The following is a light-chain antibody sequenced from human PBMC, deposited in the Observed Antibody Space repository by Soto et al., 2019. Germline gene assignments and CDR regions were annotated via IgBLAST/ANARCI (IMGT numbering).Light chain of an antibody. Sequence: SYELTQPPSVSVAPGQSARITCGGNNIGSQSVHWYQQKRGQAPVLVVYDDNDRPSGIPERFSGSKSGNTATLSITRVGAGDEADYYCQVWDSGTDHAVFGGGTKLTVL. V-gene: IGLV3-21*02. J-gene: IGLJ2*01. CDR1: NIGSQS. CDR2: DDN. CDR3: QVWDSGTDHAV.